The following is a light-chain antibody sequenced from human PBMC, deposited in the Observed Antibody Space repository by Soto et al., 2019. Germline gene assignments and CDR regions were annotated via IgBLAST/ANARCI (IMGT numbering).Light chain of an antibody. CDR2: GAS. CDR3: QQYGSSQYT. Sequence: EIVLTQSPGTLSLSPGERATLSCRASQSVSSSYLTWYQQKPGQAPRLLIYGASSRATGFPDRFSGSGSGTDFTLTISRAEPADFAVYYCQQYGSSQYTFGQGTKLEIK. V-gene: IGKV3-20*01. CDR1: QSVSSSY. J-gene: IGKJ2*01.